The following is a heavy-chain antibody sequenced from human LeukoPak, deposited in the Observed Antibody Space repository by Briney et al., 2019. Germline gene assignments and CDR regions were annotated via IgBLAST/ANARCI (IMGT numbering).Heavy chain of an antibody. CDR3: ARDRSSSWPDYYYYYMDV. D-gene: IGHD6-13*01. Sequence: GGSLRLSCAASGFTFSSYAMHWVRQAPGKGLEWVAVISYDGSNKYYADSVKGRFTISRDNSKNTLYLQMNSLRAEDTAVYYCARDRSSSWPDYYYYYMDVWGKGTTVTVSS. J-gene: IGHJ6*03. CDR2: ISYDGSNK. CDR1: GFTFSSYA. V-gene: IGHV3-30*04.